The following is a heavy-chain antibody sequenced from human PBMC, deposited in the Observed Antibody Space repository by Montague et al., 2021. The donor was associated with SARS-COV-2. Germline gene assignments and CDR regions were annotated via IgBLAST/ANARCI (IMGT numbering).Heavy chain of an antibody. D-gene: IGHD3-22*01. Sequence: SETLSLTCAVYGGSWSGYYWTWIRQSPGKGREWIGEINHSGSTNYSPYIESRVAISVDTSKNQFALKLNSVTAADTAIYYCARATVDINMILVVITSVNHYFDSWGQGTLVTVSP. V-gene: IGHV4-34*01. J-gene: IGHJ4*02. CDR1: GGSWSGYY. CDR2: INHSGST. CDR3: ARATVDINMILVVITSVNHYFDS.